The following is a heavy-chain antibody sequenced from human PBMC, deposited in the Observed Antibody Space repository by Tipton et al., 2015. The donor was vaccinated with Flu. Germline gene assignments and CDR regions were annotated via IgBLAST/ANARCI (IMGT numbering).Heavy chain of an antibody. J-gene: IGHJ6*02. Sequence: TLSLTCTVSGGSISSYTYYWGWFRQSPGTGLEWIGSIYYSGTTYYSPSLKSRVTMSIDTSKNRFSLKLTSVTAADTAVYYCARAPIWSGYVTYAMDVWGQGTTVTVS. V-gene: IGHV4-39*07. CDR1: GGSISSYTYY. D-gene: IGHD3-3*01. CDR2: IYYSGTT. CDR3: ARAPIWSGYVTYAMDV.